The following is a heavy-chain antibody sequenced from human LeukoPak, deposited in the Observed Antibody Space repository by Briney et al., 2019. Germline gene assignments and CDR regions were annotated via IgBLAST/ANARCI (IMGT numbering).Heavy chain of an antibody. CDR2: IIPIFGTA. Sequence: SVKVSCKASGGTFSSYAISWVRQAPGQGLEWMGGIIPIFGTANYAQKFQGRVTITADEPTSTAYMELSSLRSEDTAVYYCARVVPYDDSSGPDAFDIWGQGTMVTVSS. CDR1: GGTFSSYA. CDR3: ARVVPYDDSSGPDAFDI. V-gene: IGHV1-69*13. D-gene: IGHD3-22*01. J-gene: IGHJ3*02.